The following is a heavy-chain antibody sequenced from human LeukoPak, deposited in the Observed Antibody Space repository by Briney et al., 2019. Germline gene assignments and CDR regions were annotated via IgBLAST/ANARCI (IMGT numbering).Heavy chain of an antibody. CDR1: GFTFSSYS. CDR3: ARGRGEDYMDV. CDR2: ISSSSSYI. J-gene: IGHJ6*03. V-gene: IGHV3-21*01. Sequence: PGGSLRLSCAASGFTFSSYSMNWVRQAPGKGLEWVSSISSSSSYIYYADSVKGRFTISRDNAKNSLYLQMNSLRAEDTAVHYCARGRGEDYMDVWGKGTTVTVSS. D-gene: IGHD2-21*01.